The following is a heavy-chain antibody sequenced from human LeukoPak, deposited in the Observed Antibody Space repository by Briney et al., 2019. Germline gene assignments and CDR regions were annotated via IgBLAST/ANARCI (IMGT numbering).Heavy chain of an antibody. CDR1: GFTFSSHA. CDR3: AKLPNWNPEGYYYYYMDV. CDR2: ISGSGGST. J-gene: IGHJ6*03. D-gene: IGHD1-20*01. Sequence: GGSLRLSCAASGFTFSSHALHWVRQAPGKGLEWVSAISGSGGSTYYADSVKGRFTISRDNSKNTLYLQMNSLRAEDTAVYYCAKLPNWNPEGYYYYYMDVWGKGTTVTVSS. V-gene: IGHV3-23*01.